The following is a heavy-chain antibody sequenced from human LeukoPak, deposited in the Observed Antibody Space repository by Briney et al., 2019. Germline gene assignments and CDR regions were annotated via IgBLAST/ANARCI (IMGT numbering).Heavy chain of an antibody. Sequence: GGSLRLSCAASGFTFSTYVMHWVRQAPGKGLQWVAVILYDGINKYCADSVKGRFIISRDNSKNTLYLQMNSLKTEDTAVYFCTTATYYYDGSYYYLVIDYWGQGSLVTVSS. V-gene: IGHV3-30*07. CDR1: GFTFSTYV. D-gene: IGHD3-22*01. CDR2: ILYDGINK. CDR3: TTATYYYDGSYYYLVIDY. J-gene: IGHJ4*02.